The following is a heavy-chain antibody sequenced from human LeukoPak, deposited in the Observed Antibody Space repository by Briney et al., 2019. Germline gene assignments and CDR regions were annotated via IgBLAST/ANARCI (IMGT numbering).Heavy chain of an antibody. V-gene: IGHV1-2*02. D-gene: IGHD1-26*01. CDR3: ATLGLNIVGSTTDFDY. CDR1: GYTFTNYD. J-gene: IGHJ4*02. Sequence: ASVKVSCKASGYTFTNYDINWVRQATGQGLEWMAWINPNSGGTSYAQKFRDRVTMTRDTSISTAYMELSRLTSDDTAVYYCATLGLNIVGSTTDFDYWGQGTLVTVSS. CDR2: INPNSGGT.